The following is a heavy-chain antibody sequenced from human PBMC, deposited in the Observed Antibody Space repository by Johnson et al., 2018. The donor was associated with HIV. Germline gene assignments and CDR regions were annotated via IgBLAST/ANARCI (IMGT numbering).Heavy chain of an antibody. D-gene: IGHD3-22*01. J-gene: IGHJ3*02. Sequence: VQLVESGGGVVQPGRSLRLSCAASGFTFSSYAMHWVRQAPGKGLEWVSAISGSGGSTYYADSVQGRFPISSDHSKNTLYLQMNSLRAEDTAVYYCARDAPNFFHSSGVRDDAFDIWGPGTMVTVSS. V-gene: IGHV3-23*04. CDR2: ISGSGGST. CDR3: ARDAPNFFHSSGVRDDAFDI. CDR1: GFTFSSYA.